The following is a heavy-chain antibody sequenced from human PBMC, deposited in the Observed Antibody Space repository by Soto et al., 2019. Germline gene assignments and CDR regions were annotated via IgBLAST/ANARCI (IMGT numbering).Heavy chain of an antibody. CDR2: IYYSGSP. Sequence: QVQLQESGPGLAKPSQTLSLTCTVSGGSISSGGYYWSWIRQHPGKGLERVGYIYYSGSPYYNPSPESRVTISVDTSKNHFSLKLSSVTAADTAVYYSARVCRCDCHTGMDVWGQGTKVTVSS. D-gene: IGHD2-21*02. CDR1: GGSISSGGYY. V-gene: IGHV4-31*03. CDR3: ARVCRCDCHTGMDV. J-gene: IGHJ6*02.